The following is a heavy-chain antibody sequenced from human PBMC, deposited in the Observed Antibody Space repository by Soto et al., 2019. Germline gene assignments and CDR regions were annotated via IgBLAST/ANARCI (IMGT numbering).Heavy chain of an antibody. D-gene: IGHD6-13*01. V-gene: IGHV3-30*18. J-gene: IGHJ6*02. CDR1: GFTFSDYG. Sequence: QVQLVESGGGVVQPGRFLRLSCAASGFTFSDYGMHWVRQAPGKGLEWVAVISYDGSNKYHEDSVKGRFTISKDNYKNTLYLQINSLRAEDTAVYYCAKGEPAGTSHHYYYYYGMDVWGHGTTVTVSS. CDR3: AKGEPAGTSHHYYYYYGMDV. CDR2: ISYDGSNK.